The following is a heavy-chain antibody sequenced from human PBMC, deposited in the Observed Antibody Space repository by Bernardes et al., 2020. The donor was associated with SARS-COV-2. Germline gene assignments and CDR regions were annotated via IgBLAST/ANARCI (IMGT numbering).Heavy chain of an antibody. CDR1: GFTFSSYW. V-gene: IGHV3-74*01. J-gene: IGHJ4*02. Sequence: GGSLRLSCTASGFTFSSYWMHWVRQGPGKGLVWVSRINGDGSRTTYADSVKGRFTVSRDNAKNTLYLQMSSLGVEDTAVYYCVRGPSDGHGRFEYWGQGTLATSSS. CDR3: VRGPSDGHGRFEY. CDR2: INGDGSRT.